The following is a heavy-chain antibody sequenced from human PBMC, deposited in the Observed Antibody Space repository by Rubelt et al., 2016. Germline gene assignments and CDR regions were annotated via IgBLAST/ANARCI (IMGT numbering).Heavy chain of an antibody. J-gene: IGHJ6*02. Sequence: QVQLVQSGAEVKKPGSSVKVSCKASGGTFSSYAISWVRQAPGQGLEWMGWISAYNGNTNFAQKLQGRVTMTTDTSTSTAYMELRSLRSDDTAVYYCASPKLAGYGMDVWGQGTTVTVSS. V-gene: IGHV1-18*01. D-gene: IGHD1-1*01. CDR2: ISAYNGNT. CDR3: ASPKLAGYGMDV. CDR1: GGTFSSYA.